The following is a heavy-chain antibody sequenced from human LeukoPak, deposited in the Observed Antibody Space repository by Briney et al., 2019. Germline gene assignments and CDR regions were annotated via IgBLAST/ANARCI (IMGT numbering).Heavy chain of an antibody. V-gene: IGHV3-48*03. Sequence: GSLRLSCAASGFTFSSYEVNWVRQAPGKGLEWVSYISSSGSTIYYADSVKGRFTISRDNAKNSLYLQMNSLRAEDTAVYYCARAVLLRYRPSDYYGMDVWGKGTTVTVSS. CDR2: ISSSGSTI. J-gene: IGHJ6*04. D-gene: IGHD2-15*01. CDR1: GFTFSSYE. CDR3: ARAVLLRYRPSDYYGMDV.